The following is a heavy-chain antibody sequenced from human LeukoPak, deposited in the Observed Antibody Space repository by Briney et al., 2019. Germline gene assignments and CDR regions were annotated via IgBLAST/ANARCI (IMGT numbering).Heavy chain of an antibody. J-gene: IGHJ4*02. CDR1: GFTFGSYA. V-gene: IGHV3-23*01. Sequence: GGSLRLSCAASGFTFGSYAMHWVRQAPGKGLEWVSGIFGSGGSAHYADSVKGRFTISRDNSKNTVYLQMDSLRAEDTATYYCAKTTTGYSSGRYPAWPIDYWGQGTLVTVSS. CDR2: IFGSGGSA. CDR3: AKTTTGYSSGRYPAWPIDY. D-gene: IGHD2-15*01.